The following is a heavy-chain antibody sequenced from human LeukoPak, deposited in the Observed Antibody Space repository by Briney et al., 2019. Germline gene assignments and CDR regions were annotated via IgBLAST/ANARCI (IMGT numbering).Heavy chain of an antibody. V-gene: IGHV4-39*07. CDR1: GGSISSSSYY. Sequence: PSETLSLTCTVSGGSISSSSYYWGWIRQPPGKGLEWIGSIYYSGSTNYNPSLKSRVTISVDTSKNQFSLKLSSVTAADTAVYYCAGVSLWFGVRGFDPWGQGTLVTVSS. D-gene: IGHD3-10*01. CDR3: AGVSLWFGVRGFDP. CDR2: IYYSGST. J-gene: IGHJ5*02.